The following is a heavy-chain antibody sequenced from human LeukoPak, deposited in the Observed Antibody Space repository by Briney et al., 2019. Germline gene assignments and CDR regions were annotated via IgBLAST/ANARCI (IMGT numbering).Heavy chain of an antibody. V-gene: IGHV4-4*07. CDR2: IYTSGST. J-gene: IGHJ4*02. CDR1: GGSISSYY. Sequence: PSETLSLTCTVSGGSISSYYCHWIRQPAGKGLEWIGRIYTSGSTNYSPSLKSRVTISVDTSKNQFSLKLSSVTAADTAVYNCARAQSWLGYVFDYWGQGTLITVSS. CDR3: ARAQSWLGYVFDY. D-gene: IGHD5-24*01.